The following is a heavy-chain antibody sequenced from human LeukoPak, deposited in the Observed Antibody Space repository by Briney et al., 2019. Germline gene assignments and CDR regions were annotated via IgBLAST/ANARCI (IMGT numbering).Heavy chain of an antibody. CDR1: GGSISSSSYY. CDR2: IYYSGST. CDR3: ARLRMYYYDSSGSLGFDY. J-gene: IGHJ4*02. Sequence: SETLSLTCTVSGGSISSSSYYWGWIRQPPGKGLEWIGSIYYSGSTYYSPSLKSRVTISVDTSKNQFSLKLSSVTAADTAVYYCARLRMYYYDSSGSLGFDYWGQGTLVTVSS. V-gene: IGHV4-39*01. D-gene: IGHD3-22*01.